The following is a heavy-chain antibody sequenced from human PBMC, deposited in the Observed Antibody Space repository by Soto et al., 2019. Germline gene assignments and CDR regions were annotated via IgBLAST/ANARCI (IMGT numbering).Heavy chain of an antibody. D-gene: IGHD2-21*01. J-gene: IGHJ4*02. CDR1: GYTFTSYG. Sequence: QVQLVQSGAEVKKPGASVKVSCKASGYTFTSYGISWVRQAPGQGPECMGWISTYNGNTNYAKKFLGRVTMTTDTSTSTAYMELRSLRYDDTAVYYCARESAGLLDYWGQGTLVTVSS. CDR3: ARESAGLLDY. CDR2: ISTYNGNT. V-gene: IGHV1-18*01.